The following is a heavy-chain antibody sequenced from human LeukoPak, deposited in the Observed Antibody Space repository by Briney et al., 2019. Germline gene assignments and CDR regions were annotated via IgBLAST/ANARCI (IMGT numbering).Heavy chain of an antibody. J-gene: IGHJ4*02. CDR2: INHSGST. D-gene: IGHD4-23*01. CDR1: GGSFSGYY. CDR3: ARARYGGNDY. Sequence: SETLSLTCAVYGGSFSGYYWSWIRQPPGKGLEWIGEINHSGSTNYNPSLKSRVTISVDTSKNQFSLRLNSVTAADTAVYYCARARYGGNDYWGQGTLVTVSS. V-gene: IGHV4-34*01.